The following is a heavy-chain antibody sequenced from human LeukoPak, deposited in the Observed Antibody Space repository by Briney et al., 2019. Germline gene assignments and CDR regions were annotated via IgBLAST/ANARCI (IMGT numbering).Heavy chain of an antibody. V-gene: IGHV7-4-1*02. CDR3: ARESFKVAGRYQHWFLDL. D-gene: IGHD6-19*01. J-gene: IGHJ2*01. CDR2: INSNTGNP. CDR1: GYSFTDYG. Sequence: ASVKVSCKAPGYSFTDYGIHWVRQAPGQGLEWMGWINSNTGNPTYAQGFTGRFVFSVDTSVTTAYLQISSLEAEDTAVYYCARESFKVAGRYQHWFLDLWGRGTLVTVSS.